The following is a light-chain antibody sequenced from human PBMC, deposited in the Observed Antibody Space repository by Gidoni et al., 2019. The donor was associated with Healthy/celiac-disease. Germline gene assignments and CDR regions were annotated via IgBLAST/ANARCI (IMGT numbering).Light chain of an antibody. Sequence: DIQMTQSPSSLSASVGDRVTITCRASQSISNYLNWYQQKPGKAPKLLIYAASSLQSGVPSRFSGSGSGTDFTLTISSLQPEDFATYYCQQSYSTPPTFCQGTKVEIK. J-gene: IGKJ1*01. CDR3: QQSYSTPPT. V-gene: IGKV1-39*01. CDR2: AAS. CDR1: QSISNY.